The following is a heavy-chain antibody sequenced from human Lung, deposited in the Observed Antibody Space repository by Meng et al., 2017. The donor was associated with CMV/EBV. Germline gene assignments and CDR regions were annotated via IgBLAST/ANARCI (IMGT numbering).Heavy chain of an antibody. CDR2: IYYSGST. V-gene: IGHV4-61*01. D-gene: IGHD2-15*01. Sequence: LXCTVSGGSVSSGSYYWSWIRQPPGKGLEWIGYIYYSGSTNYNPSLKSRVTISVDTSKNQFSLKLSSVTAADTAVYYCARGFRGGYYYYYGMDVWXQGTXVTVSS. CDR1: GGSVSSGSYY. CDR3: ARGFRGGYYYYYGMDV. J-gene: IGHJ6*02.